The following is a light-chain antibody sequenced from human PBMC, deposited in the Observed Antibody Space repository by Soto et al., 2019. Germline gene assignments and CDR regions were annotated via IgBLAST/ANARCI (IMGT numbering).Light chain of an antibody. CDR1: NSNIGNTY. CDR2: ENN. Sequence: QSVLTQPPSVSAAPGQKVTISCSGSNSNIGNTYVSWYQQLPGTAPKLLIYENNKRPSGIPDRFSGSKSGTSATLGITGLQTGDEADYYCGAWGSGLSGYVFGTGTKLTVL. CDR3: GAWGSGLSGYV. J-gene: IGLJ1*01. V-gene: IGLV1-51*02.